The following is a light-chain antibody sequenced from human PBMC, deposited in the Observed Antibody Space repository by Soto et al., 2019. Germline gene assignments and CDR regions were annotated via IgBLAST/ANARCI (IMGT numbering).Light chain of an antibody. J-gene: IGKJ5*01. CDR2: GAS. CDR3: QQSDSALPA. Sequence: DIQMTQSPSSLSASVGDRVTIPCRASQSVSSYLNWYQQKPGKAPKLLIYGASSLQSGVPSRFGGSGSGTDFTLTISSLQPEDVAAYYCQQSDSALPAFGQGTRLEIK. V-gene: IGKV1-39*01. CDR1: QSVSSY.